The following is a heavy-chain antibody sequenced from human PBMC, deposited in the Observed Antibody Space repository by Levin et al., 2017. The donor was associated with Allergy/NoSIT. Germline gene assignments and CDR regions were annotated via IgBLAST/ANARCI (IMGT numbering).Heavy chain of an antibody. CDR3: ARTRPFPPDGHYGMDV. V-gene: IGHV4-59*01. Sequence: SETLSLTCSVSGDSITSYHWSWIRQPPGKGLEWIGYIYYNGSTYYNPSLKSRVTISLDTSKTQFSLKLTSVTAADTAVFYCARTRPFPPDGHYGMDVWGQGTTVTVSS. J-gene: IGHJ6*02. D-gene: IGHD2/OR15-2a*01. CDR2: IYYNGST. CDR1: GDSITSYH.